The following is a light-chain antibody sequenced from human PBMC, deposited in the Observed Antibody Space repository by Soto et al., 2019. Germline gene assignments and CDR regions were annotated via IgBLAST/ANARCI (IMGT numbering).Light chain of an antibody. CDR1: SSNIGNNY. CDR2: DNN. V-gene: IGLV1-51*01. CDR3: GTWDSSLSGV. J-gene: IGLJ1*01. Sequence: QSVLTQAPSVSAAPGEKVSISRSGSSSNIGNNYVSWYQQLPGTAPKLLIYDNNKRPSGIPDRFSGSKSGTSATLGITGLQTGDEADYYCGTWDSSLSGVFGTGTKVTVL.